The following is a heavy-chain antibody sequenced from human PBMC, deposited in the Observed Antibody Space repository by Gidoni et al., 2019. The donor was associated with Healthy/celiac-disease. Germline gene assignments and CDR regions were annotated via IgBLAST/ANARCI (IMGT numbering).Heavy chain of an antibody. CDR2: ISYDGSNK. J-gene: IGHJ6*02. D-gene: IGHD6-6*01. CDR1: GFTFSSYG. Sequence: QVQLVESGGGVVQPGRSLRLSCAASGFTFSSYGLHWVRQAPGKGREWVAVISYDGSNKYYADSVKGRFTISRDNSKNTLYLQMNSLRAEDTAVYYCARVRAARPPYYYYYGMDVWGQGTTVTVSS. CDR3: ARVRAARPPYYYYYGMDV. V-gene: IGHV3-30*03.